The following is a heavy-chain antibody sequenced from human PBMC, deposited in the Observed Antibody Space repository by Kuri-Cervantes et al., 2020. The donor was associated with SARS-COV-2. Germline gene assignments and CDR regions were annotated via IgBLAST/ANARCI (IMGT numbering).Heavy chain of an antibody. CDR3: AKEIRATTRSDAFDI. CDR1: GFTFSSYA. V-gene: IGHV3-23*01. D-gene: IGHD1-26*01. J-gene: IGHJ3*02. CDR2: ISGSGGST. Sequence: GESLKISCAASGFTFSSYAMGWVRQAPGKGLEWVSAISGSGGSTYYADSVKGRFTISRDNSKNTLYLQMNSLRAEDTAVYYCAKEIRATTRSDAFDIWGQGTMVTVSS.